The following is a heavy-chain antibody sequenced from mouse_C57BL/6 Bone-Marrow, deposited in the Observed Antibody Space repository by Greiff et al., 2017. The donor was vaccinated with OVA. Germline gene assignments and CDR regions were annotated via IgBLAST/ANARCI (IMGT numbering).Heavy chain of an antibody. CDR1: GYTFTSYW. D-gene: IGHD1-1*01. Sequence: QVQLQQPGAELVMPGASVKLSCKASGYTFTSYWMHWVKQRPGQGLEWIGEIDPSDSYTNYNQKFKGKSTLTVDKSSSTAYMQLSSLTSEDSAVYYCARSTVVAYWYFDVWGKGTTVTVSS. CDR3: ARSTVVAYWYFDV. CDR2: IDPSDSYT. V-gene: IGHV1-69*01. J-gene: IGHJ1*03.